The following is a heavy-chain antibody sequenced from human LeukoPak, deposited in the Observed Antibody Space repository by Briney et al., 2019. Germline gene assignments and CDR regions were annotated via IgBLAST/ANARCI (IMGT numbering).Heavy chain of an antibody. D-gene: IGHD3-10*01. J-gene: IGHJ4*02. Sequence: GASMKVSCKASGYSFVSHGISWVRQAPGQGLERLGWNSPYKGTTTYAQNLQGRVALTTDTPTSTAYMELRSLRSDDTAVYYCARVTYGSGNFDYWGQGTLVTVSS. V-gene: IGHV1-18*01. CDR3: ARVTYGSGNFDY. CDR1: GYSFVSHG. CDR2: NSPYKGTT.